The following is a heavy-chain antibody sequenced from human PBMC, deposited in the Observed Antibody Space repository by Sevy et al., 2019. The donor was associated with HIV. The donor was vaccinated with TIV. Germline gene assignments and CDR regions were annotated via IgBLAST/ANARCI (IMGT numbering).Heavy chain of an antibody. CDR3: ARDSPPYTSTFSSSYV. J-gene: IGHJ4*02. D-gene: IGHD6-6*01. CDR1: GFNFNDYW. V-gene: IGHV3-7*03. CDR2: INQDGSAK. Sequence: GSLILSCAASGFNFNDYWMNWVRQAPGKGLEWVANINQDGSAKYYVDSAKGRFTISRDNAKNSLYLQMNSLRADDTAVYYCARDSPPYTSTFSSSYVWGQGTLVTVSS.